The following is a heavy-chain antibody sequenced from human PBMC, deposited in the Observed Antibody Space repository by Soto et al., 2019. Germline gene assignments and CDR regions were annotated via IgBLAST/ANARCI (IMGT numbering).Heavy chain of an antibody. V-gene: IGHV4-31*03. J-gene: IGHJ3*01. CDR3: ARWELRIRKAFDL. CDR1: GGSVTSGAYY. D-gene: IGHD1-7*01. Sequence: QVQLQESGPGLVKPSQTLSLTCTVSGGSVTSGAYYWIWIRQHPGKGLGWIAYISSLGSTYYNKSLKSRVTISVDTSKNHFSLTLSSGTAADTAVYSGARWELRIRKAFDLWGQGTMVTVSS. CDR2: ISSLGST.